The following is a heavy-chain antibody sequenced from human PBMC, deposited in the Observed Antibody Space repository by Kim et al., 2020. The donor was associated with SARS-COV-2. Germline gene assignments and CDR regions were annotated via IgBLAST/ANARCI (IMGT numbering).Heavy chain of an antibody. CDR1: GYTFTSYY. D-gene: IGHD3-3*01. CDR2: INPSGGST. CDR3: ARAPYITIFGVVTPDPRGGFNY. J-gene: IGHJ4*02. V-gene: IGHV1-46*01. Sequence: ASVKVSCKASGYTFTSYYMHWVRQAPGQGLEWMGIINPSGGSTSYAQKFQGRVTMTRDTSTSTVYMELSSLRSEDTAVYYCARAPYITIFGVVTPDPRGGFNYWGQGTLVTVSS.